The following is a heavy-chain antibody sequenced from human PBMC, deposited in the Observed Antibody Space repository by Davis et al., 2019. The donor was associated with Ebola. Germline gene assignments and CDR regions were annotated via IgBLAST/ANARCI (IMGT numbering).Heavy chain of an antibody. Sequence: GESLKISCAASGFTFSSYWMSWVRQAPGKGLEWVANIKQDGSGKYYVDSVKGRFTISRDNAKNSLYLQMNSLRAEDTAVYYCARDSDIVVVVENYGMDVWGQGTTVTVSS. CDR2: IKQDGSGK. J-gene: IGHJ6*02. D-gene: IGHD2-15*01. CDR3: ARDSDIVVVVENYGMDV. V-gene: IGHV3-7*01. CDR1: GFTFSSYW.